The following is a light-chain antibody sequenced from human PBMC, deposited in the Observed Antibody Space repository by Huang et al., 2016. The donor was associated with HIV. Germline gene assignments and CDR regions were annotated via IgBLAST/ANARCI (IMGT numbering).Light chain of an antibody. V-gene: IGKV4-1*01. Sequence: DVVMTQSPDSLAVSLGERATINCKSSRGVLYSSNNKNYLAWYQQKPGQPPKLLIYWASTPESGVPDRFSGTGSGTDFTLTISSLQAEDVAVYYCQQYYTTPLTFGGGTKVEIK. CDR3: QQYYTTPLT. CDR1: RGVLYSSNNKNY. CDR2: WAS. J-gene: IGKJ4*01.